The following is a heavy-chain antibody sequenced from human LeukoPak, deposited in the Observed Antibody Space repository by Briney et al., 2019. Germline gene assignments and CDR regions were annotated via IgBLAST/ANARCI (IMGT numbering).Heavy chain of an antibody. D-gene: IGHD6-13*01. CDR1: GGTFSSYA. CDR2: IIPILGIA. Sequence: SVKVSCKASGGTFSSYAISWVRQAPGQGLEWMGRIIPILGIANYAQKFQGRVTITADKSTSTAYMELSSLRSGDTAVYYCARDEQLADAFDIWGQGTMVTVSS. J-gene: IGHJ3*02. CDR3: ARDEQLADAFDI. V-gene: IGHV1-69*04.